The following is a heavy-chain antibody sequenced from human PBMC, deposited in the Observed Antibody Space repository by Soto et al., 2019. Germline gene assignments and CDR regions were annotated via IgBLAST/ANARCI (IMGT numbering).Heavy chain of an antibody. D-gene: IGHD2-15*01. Sequence: EVQLQESGGGLVQPGGSLRLSCAASGITIRNYPMSWVRQAPGKGLDWVSGISGSGDRTYYADSAKGRFTISKDFSKNSLSLQLDSLRAEDTAVYFCVKDDGGNPSTEPHWGQGTLVTVSS. CDR1: GITIRNYP. CDR3: VKDDGGNPSTEPH. J-gene: IGHJ4*02. CDR2: ISGSGDRT. V-gene: IGHV3-23*01.